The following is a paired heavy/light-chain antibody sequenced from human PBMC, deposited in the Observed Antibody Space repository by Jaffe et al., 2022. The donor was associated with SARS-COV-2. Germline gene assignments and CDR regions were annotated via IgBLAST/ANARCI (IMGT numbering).Heavy chain of an antibody. CDR1: GGSISSDDYY. J-gene: IGHJ6*02. CDR2: IYYSGGP. CDR3: ARFELTTSTGPDYYYYGMDV. D-gene: IGHD2-2*01. V-gene: IGHV4-30-4*01. Sequence: QVQLQESGPGLVKPSQTLSLTCTVSGGSISSDDYYWSWIRQPPGKGLEWIGYIYYSGGPFYSPSLRSRVSISADTSKSQFYLTLRSVSAADTAIYYCARFELTTSTGPDYYYYGMDVWGQGTTVTVSS.
Light chain of an antibody. CDR2: RGS. V-gene: IGKV2-28*01. Sequence: DILMTQSPLSLSVTPGEPASISCRSSQSLLHSNGHYYLDWYLQKPGQPPQLLIYRGSNRASGVPDRFSGSGSGTDFTLKISRVEAEDVGVYYCMQALQSFTFGPGTRVDIK. CDR3: MQALQSFT. CDR1: QSLLHSNGHYY. J-gene: IGKJ3*01.